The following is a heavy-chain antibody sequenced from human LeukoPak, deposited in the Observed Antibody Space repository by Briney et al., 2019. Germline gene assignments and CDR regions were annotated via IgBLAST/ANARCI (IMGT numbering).Heavy chain of an antibody. CDR2: INNNSGNT. Sequence: ASATVSCQASAYPFTSYGINWVRQAPGQGLEWMGWINNNSGNTNYAQKLQGRVTMTTDTSTSTAYMELRRLRSDDTAVYYCARGVGIAAAGYFYYYMDVWGKGTTVTVSS. CDR3: ARGVGIAAAGYFYYYMDV. V-gene: IGHV1-18*01. D-gene: IGHD6-13*01. CDR1: AYPFTSYG. J-gene: IGHJ6*03.